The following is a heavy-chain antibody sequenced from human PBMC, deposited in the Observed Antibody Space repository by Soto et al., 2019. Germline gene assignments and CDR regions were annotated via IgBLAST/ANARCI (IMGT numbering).Heavy chain of an antibody. CDR1: GFNFRTYG. V-gene: IGHV3-30*03. CDR3: ARGTDYADLGNAEYFHP. J-gene: IGHJ1*01. Sequence: QVQLVESGGGVVQPGRSLRLSCAASGFNFRTYGIHWVRQAPGKGLAWVALISKDGSHSYYAHSVKGRFTISRDNSQNKAFLQVNSLRADDTAVYFCARGTDYADLGNAEYFHPWGQGTLVTVSS. D-gene: IGHD4-17*01. CDR2: ISKDGSHS.